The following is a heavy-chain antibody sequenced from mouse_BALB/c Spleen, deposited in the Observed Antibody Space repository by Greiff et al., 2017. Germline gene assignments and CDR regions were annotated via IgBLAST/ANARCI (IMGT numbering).Heavy chain of an antibody. CDR1: GFTFSSFG. Sequence: EAHLVESGGGLVQPGGSRKLSCAASGFTFSSFGMHWVRQAPEKGLEWVAYISSGSSTIYYADTVKGRFTISRDNPKNTLFLQMTSLRSEDTAMYYCAREDYGNSYAMDYWGQGTSVTVSS. CDR2: ISSGSSTI. J-gene: IGHJ4*01. D-gene: IGHD2-1*01. V-gene: IGHV5-17*02. CDR3: AREDYGNSYAMDY.